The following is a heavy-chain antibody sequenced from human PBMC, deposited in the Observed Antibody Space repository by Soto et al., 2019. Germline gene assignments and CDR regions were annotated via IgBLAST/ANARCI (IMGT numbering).Heavy chain of an antibody. D-gene: IGHD4-17*01. V-gene: IGHV4-39*01. CDR3: ARRGPLGDHYYYYYCMDV. Sequence: SETLSLTRTVSGGYISSSRYSWRWIREPPGKGLEWMGSIYYSASTYYNPSLKSRVTISVDTYKNQFSLKLSSVTAADTAVYYCARRGPLGDHYYYYYCMDVWGQGTTVT. CDR1: GGYISSSRYS. CDR2: IYYSAST. J-gene: IGHJ6*02.